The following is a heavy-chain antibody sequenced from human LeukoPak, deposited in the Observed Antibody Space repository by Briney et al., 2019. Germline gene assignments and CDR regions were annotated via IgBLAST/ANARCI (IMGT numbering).Heavy chain of an antibody. D-gene: IGHD3-10*01. J-gene: IGHJ6*02. CDR1: GGTLSSYA. CDR3: ARVIGSLGYYYYGMDV. V-gene: IGHV1-69*13. Sequence: SVNVSFKSSGGTLSSYAISWVRQAPGQGLEWMGGIIPIFGTANYAQKFQGRVTITADESTSTAYMELSSLRSEDTAVYYCARVIGSLGYYYYGMDVWGQGTTVTVSS. CDR2: IIPIFGTA.